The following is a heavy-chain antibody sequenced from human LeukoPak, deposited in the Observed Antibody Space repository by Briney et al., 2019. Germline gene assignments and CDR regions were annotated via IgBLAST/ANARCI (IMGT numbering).Heavy chain of an antibody. Sequence: GASVKVSCKASGYTFTSYDINWVRQATGQGLEWMGWMNPTSGNTGYAQKFQGRVTMTRNISISTAYMELSSLRSEDTGVYYCARGRGSSSSWYGYYYYYYMDVWGKGTTVTVSS. CDR3: ARGRGSSSSWYGYYYYYYMDV. CDR2: MNPTSGNT. D-gene: IGHD6-13*01. J-gene: IGHJ6*03. V-gene: IGHV1-8*01. CDR1: GYTFTSYD.